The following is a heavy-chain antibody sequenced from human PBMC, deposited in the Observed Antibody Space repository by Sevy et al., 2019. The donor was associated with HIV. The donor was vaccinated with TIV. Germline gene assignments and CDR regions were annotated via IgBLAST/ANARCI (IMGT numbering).Heavy chain of an antibody. V-gene: IGHV3-43D*04. CDR2: ISWDGGST. Sequence: GGSLRLSCAASGFTFDDYAMHWVRQAPGKGLEWVSLISWDGGSTYYADSVKGRFTISRDNSKNSLYLQMNSLRAEDTALYYCAKDTVRHYYDSSGYYGHWGQETLVTVSS. CDR3: AKDTVRHYYDSSGYYGH. J-gene: IGHJ4*02. CDR1: GFTFDDYA. D-gene: IGHD3-22*01.